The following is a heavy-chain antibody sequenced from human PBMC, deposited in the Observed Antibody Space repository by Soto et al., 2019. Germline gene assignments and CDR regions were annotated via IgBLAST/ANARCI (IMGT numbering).Heavy chain of an antibody. D-gene: IGHD6-6*01. CDR1: GFTLSGYA. CDR2: ISSNGVGT. J-gene: IGHJ6*03. CDR3: ARRARPDFYYMDV. Sequence: ESGGGLAQPGGSLRRSCAASGFTLSGYAMDWVRQAPGKGMEYVSGISSNGVGTYYANSVQGRFTITRDNSKNTVYLQMGSLSPEDMAVYYCARRARPDFYYMDVWGKGTTVIVSS. V-gene: IGHV3-64*01.